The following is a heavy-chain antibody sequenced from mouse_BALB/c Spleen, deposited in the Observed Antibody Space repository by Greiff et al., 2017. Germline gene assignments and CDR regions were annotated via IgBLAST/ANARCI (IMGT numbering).Heavy chain of an antibody. J-gene: IGHJ2*01. CDR1: GYSFTSYY. Sequence: EVQLQQSGPELMKPGASVKISCKASGYSFTSYYMHWVKQSHGKSLEWIGYIDPFNGGTSYNQKFKGKATLTVDKSSSTAYMHLSRLTSEDSAVYYCARSGLDYWGQGTTLTVSS. V-gene: IGHV1-28*01. CDR3: ARSGLDY. D-gene: IGHD3-1*01. CDR2: IDPFNGGT.